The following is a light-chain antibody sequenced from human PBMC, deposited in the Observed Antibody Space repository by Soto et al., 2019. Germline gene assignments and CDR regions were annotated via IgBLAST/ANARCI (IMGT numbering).Light chain of an antibody. CDR2: GTS. CDR1: ERIYSAY. Sequence: EVVLTQSPGTLSLSRGERATLSCRASERIYSAYLGWYQQKPGQAPRLLIYGTSNRATGIPARFSGSGSGTDFTLTISRLQHQDLAVYYCQKRSTSVGQGTRLKIK. J-gene: IGKJ5*01. CDR3: QKRSTS. V-gene: IGKV3D-20*02.